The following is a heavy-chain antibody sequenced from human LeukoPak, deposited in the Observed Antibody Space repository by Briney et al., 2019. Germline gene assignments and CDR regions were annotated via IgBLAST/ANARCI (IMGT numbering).Heavy chain of an antibody. CDR3: ARVGYDILTGPSGYFDY. D-gene: IGHD3-9*01. V-gene: IGHV3-48*04. CDR2: ISSSSSTI. Sequence: PGGSLRLSCAASGFTFSSYSMNWVRQAPGKGLEWVSYISSSSSTIYYADSVKGRFTISRDNAKNSLYLQMNSLRAEDTAVYYCARVGYDILTGPSGYFDYWGQGTLVTVSS. CDR1: GFTFSSYS. J-gene: IGHJ4*02.